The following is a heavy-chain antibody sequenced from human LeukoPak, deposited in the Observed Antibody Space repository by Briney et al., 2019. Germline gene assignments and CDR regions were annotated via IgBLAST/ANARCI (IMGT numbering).Heavy chain of an antibody. CDR2: ISSGSSFI. J-gene: IGHJ5*02. V-gene: IGHV3-21*01. CDR3: ARDQGGARWFDP. D-gene: IGHD3-16*01. CDR1: GFTFGSYA. Sequence: PGGSLRLSCATSGFTFGSYAMNWVRQAPGKRLEWVSSISSGSSFIYYADSVKGRFTISRDNAQNSLYLQMNSLRAEDTATYYCARDQGGARWFDPWGQGTLVTVYS.